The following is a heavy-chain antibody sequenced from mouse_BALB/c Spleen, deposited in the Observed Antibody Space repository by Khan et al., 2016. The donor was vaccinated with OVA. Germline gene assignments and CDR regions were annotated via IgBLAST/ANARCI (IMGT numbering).Heavy chain of an antibody. CDR2: IDPYDSET. J-gene: IGHJ3*01. CDR1: GYKFTSYW. V-gene: IGHV1-74*01. Sequence: VQLQQPGAELVRPGASVKLSCEASGYKFTSYWMNWVKQSPEQGLEWIGRIDPYDSETHYNQNFKDKAILTADKSSSTAYMQLSSLTSEDSAVYFCAISPFAYWGQGTLVTVSA. CDR3: AISPFAY.